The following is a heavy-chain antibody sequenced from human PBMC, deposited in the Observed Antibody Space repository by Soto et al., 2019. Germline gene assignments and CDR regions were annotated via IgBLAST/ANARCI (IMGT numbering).Heavy chain of an antibody. CDR1: GGSFSGYY. J-gene: IGHJ5*02. D-gene: IGHD2-15*01. CDR2: INHSGST. V-gene: IGHV4-34*01. CDR3: ARGCRYCSVRWFDP. Sequence: QVQLQQWGAGLLKPSETLSLTCAVYGGSFSGYYWSWIRQPPGKGLEWIGEINHSGSTNYNPSLKSRVTISVDPSKNQFSLKLSSVTAADTAVYYCARGCRYCSVRWFDPWGQGTLVTVSS.